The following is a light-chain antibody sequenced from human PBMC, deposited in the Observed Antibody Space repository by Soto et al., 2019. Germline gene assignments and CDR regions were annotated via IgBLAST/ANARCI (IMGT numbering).Light chain of an antibody. CDR1: TGAVTSGHY. CDR2: DTN. V-gene: IGLV7-46*01. CDR3: LLSYNGPYV. Sequence: AVVTQEPSLTVSPGGTVTFTCGSNTGAVTSGHYAYWFQQKPGQAPRTLIYDTNNKHSWTPARFSGSLLGGKAALTLSGAQPEDEAEYYCLLSYNGPYVFGTGTKVTVL. J-gene: IGLJ1*01.